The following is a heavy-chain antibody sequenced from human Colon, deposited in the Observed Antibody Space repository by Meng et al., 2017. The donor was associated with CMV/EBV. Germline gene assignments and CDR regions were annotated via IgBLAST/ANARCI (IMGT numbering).Heavy chain of an antibody. Sequence: LSCSASGFPIVSHYMAWVRQAPGKGLEWVSLIYAVGTPYYADSVKGRFTISRDNDKNIIDLQMSSLTADDTAIYYCVTRTTGYFDLWGQGTLVTVSS. CDR2: IYAVGTP. CDR3: VTRTTGYFDL. CDR1: GFPIVSHY. V-gene: IGHV3-53*01. D-gene: IGHD1-7*01. J-gene: IGHJ4*02.